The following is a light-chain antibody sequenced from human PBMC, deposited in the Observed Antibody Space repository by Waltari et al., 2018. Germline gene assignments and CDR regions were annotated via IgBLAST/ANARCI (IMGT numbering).Light chain of an antibody. J-gene: IGKJ1*01. CDR3: QQGASFPPT. Sequence: DIQLTQSPSSVSASVGDRVTIVCRASQVISNWLAWYQQKPGKAPKLLIYAASVLQTGVPSRFSGSGSGTDFTLTITNLQPEDFATYVCQQGASFPPTFGQGTKVEVK. CDR2: AAS. V-gene: IGKV1-12*01. CDR1: QVISNW.